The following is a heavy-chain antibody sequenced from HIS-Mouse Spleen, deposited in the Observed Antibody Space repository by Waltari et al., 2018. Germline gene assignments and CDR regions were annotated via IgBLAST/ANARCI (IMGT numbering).Heavy chain of an antibody. CDR2: IYYSGST. CDR3: ARYAGIAAAGFPPPVDY. CDR1: GGSISSGGYY. J-gene: IGHJ4*02. V-gene: IGHV4-31*03. Sequence: QVQLQESGPGLVKPSQTLSLTCTVSGGSISSGGYYWSWIRPHPGKGLEWIGYIYYSGSTYYNPSLKSRVTISVDTSKNQFSLKLSSVTAADTAVYYCARYAGIAAAGFPPPVDYWGQGTLVTVSS. D-gene: IGHD6-13*01.